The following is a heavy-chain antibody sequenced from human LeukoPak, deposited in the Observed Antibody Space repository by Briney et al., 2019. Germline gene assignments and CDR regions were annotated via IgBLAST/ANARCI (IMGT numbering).Heavy chain of an antibody. CDR3: ARSAAGTADFDY. D-gene: IGHD1-1*01. V-gene: IGHV4-39*07. CDR1: GDSISNRRYY. J-gene: IGHJ4*02. Sequence: SETVSLTCTVSGDSISNRRYYWGWIRQPPGKGMEWIGSTSYGGSTNYNPSLKSRLTISVDTSKNQFSLKVDSVTAADTAVYYCARSAAGTADFDYWGQGTLVTVYS. CDR2: TSYGGST.